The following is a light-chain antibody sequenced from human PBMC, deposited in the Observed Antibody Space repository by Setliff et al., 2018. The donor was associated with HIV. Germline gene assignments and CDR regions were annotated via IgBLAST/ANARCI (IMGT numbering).Light chain of an antibody. CDR3: ATWDDSLNVVV. CDR2: RNN. J-gene: IGLJ2*01. CDR1: SSNIGSNT. Sequence: QSALTQPPSASGTPGQRVTISCSGSSSNIGSNTVNWYQQLPGTAPKLLIYRNNQRPSGVPDRFSGSKSGTSASLAISGLQSENEADYYCATWDDSLNVVVFGGGT. V-gene: IGLV1-44*01.